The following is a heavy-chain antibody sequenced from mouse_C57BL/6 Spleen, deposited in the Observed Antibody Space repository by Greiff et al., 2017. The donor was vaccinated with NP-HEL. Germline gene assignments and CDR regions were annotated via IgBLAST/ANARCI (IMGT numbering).Heavy chain of an antibody. D-gene: IGHD3-2*02. V-gene: IGHV1-85*01. CDR1: GYTFTSYD. CDR2: IYPRDGST. J-gene: IGHJ1*03. Sequence: QVQLKESGPELVKPGASVKLSCKASGYTFTSYDINWVKQRPGQGLEWIGWIYPRDGSTKYNEKFKGKATLTVDTSSSTAYMELHSLTSEDSAVYFCARSDSGWYFDVWGTGTTVTVSS. CDR3: ARSDSGWYFDV.